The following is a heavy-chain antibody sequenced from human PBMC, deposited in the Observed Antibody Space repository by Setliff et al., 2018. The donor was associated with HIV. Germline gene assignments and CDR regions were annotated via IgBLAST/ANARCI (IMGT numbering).Heavy chain of an antibody. J-gene: IGHJ4*02. V-gene: IGHV4-61*10. CDR3: ARDTGKSSGLDY. CDR1: GGSVSSGSYY. D-gene: IGHD3-22*01. Sequence: PSETLSLTCTVSGGSVSSGSYYWSWIRQPAGKGLEWIGRIYTSGSTKYNPSLKSRVTISVDTSKNQFSLKVSSVTAADTAVYYCARDTGKSSGLDYWGQGTLVTVSS. CDR2: IYTSGST.